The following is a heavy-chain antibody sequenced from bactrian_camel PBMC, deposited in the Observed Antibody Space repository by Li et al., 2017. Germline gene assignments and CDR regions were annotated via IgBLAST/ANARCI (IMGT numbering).Heavy chain of an antibody. D-gene: IGHD3*01. CDR2: ISTDGNP. CDR3: AAFKNPLSRDCFALTVHGPSPGGNNW. CDR1: GYRYASYC. V-gene: IGHV3S55*01. J-gene: IGHJ4*01. Sequence: VQLVESGGRLVQAGGSLRLSCAASGYRYASYCMAWFRQAPGKEREGVAYISTDGNPTYEDSVKGRFTISKDIATNTLYLQMNSLAPEDTATYYCAAFKNPLSRDCFALTVHGPSPGGNNWWSQGTQVTVSS.